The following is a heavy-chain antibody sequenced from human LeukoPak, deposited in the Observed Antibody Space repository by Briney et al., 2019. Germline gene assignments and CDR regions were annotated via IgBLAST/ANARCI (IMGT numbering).Heavy chain of an antibody. Sequence: PGGSLRLSCAASGFTFSSYAMSWVRQAPGKGLEWVSAISGSGGSTYYADSVKGRFTISRDNSKNTLYLQMNSLRAEDTAVYYCAKAPAGSGYEYLDYWGQGTLVTVSS. J-gene: IGHJ4*02. D-gene: IGHD5-12*01. CDR1: GFTFSSYA. CDR2: ISGSGGST. V-gene: IGHV3-23*01. CDR3: AKAPAGSGYEYLDY.